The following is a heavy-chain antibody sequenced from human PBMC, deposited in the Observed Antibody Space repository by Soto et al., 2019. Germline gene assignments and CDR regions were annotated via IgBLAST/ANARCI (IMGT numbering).Heavy chain of an antibody. CDR2: IVPVFGTT. CDR1: GGAFSNYA. J-gene: IGHJ6*02. V-gene: IGHV1-69*01. CDR3: ARALNIAGRPGDHFYYYGMDD. D-gene: IGHD6-13*01. Sequence: QVRLMQSGAEVKKPGSSVKVSCKPSGGAFSNYAISWVRQAPGQGLEWMGGIVPVFGTTKYTQKFQGRVTMTADLSTNIAYMELASLTSDDTAVYYCARALNIAGRPGDHFYYYGMDDWGQGTTVTVSS.